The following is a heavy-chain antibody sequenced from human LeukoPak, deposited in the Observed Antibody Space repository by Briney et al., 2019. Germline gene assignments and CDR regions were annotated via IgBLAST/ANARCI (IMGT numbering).Heavy chain of an antibody. D-gene: IGHD3-3*01. Sequence: GGSLRLSCAASGFNFNIYAMAWVRQAPGKGLQWASGISGGGSTFYADSVKGRFTISRDNSNNTLYLQMNSLRAEDTAVYYCAKDPETIFGITMSNWGQGTLVTVSS. V-gene: IGHV3-23*01. CDR3: AKDPETIFGITMSN. J-gene: IGHJ4*02. CDR2: ISGGGST. CDR1: GFNFNIYA.